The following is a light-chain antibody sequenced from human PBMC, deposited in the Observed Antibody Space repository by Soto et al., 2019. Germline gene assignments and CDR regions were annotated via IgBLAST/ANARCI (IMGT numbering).Light chain of an antibody. CDR2: NNN. J-gene: IGLJ2*01. V-gene: IGLV1-51*01. CDR3: GAWDGSLSAVV. Sequence: QSVLTQPPSASGAPGQKVTISCSGSSSNIGNNYVSWYQQLPGTAPKLLIYNNNKRPSGIPDRFSGSKSGTSATLGITGLQSGDEADYYCGAWDGSLSAVVFGGGTKLTVL. CDR1: SSNIGNNY.